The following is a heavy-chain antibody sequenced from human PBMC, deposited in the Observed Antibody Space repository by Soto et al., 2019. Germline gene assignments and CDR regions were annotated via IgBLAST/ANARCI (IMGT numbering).Heavy chain of an antibody. CDR1: GFTFDDYG. Sequence: EVQLVESGGGVVRPGGSLRLSCAASGFTFDDYGMSWVRQAPGKGLEWVSGINWNGGSTGYADSVKGRFTISRDNAKNSLYLQMNSLRAEDTALYYCARYSSTSGNYYYYGMDVWGQGTTVTVSS. V-gene: IGHV3-20*04. J-gene: IGHJ6*02. CDR2: INWNGGST. CDR3: ARYSSTSGNYYYYGMDV. D-gene: IGHD6-19*01.